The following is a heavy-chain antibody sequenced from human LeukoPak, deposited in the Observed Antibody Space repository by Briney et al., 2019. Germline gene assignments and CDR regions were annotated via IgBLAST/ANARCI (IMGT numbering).Heavy chain of an antibody. CDR3: AKGRYYYDSSGYYPFDY. V-gene: IGHV3-74*01. Sequence: PGGSLRLSCAASGFTFSNYWMYWVRQARGKGLVWVSRIDEGGSRTIYADSVKGRLTISRDNSKNTLYLQMNSLRAEDTAVYYCAKGRYYYDSSGYYPFDYWGQGTLVTVSS. D-gene: IGHD3-22*01. CDR1: GFTFSNYW. J-gene: IGHJ4*02. CDR2: IDEGGSRT.